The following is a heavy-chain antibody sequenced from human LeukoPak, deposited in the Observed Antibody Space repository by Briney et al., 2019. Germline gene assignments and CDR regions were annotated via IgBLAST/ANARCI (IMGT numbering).Heavy chain of an antibody. J-gene: IGHJ4*02. CDR2: ISAYNGNT. CDR3: ARDRRGGSGSYRGFDY. D-gene: IGHD3-10*01. V-gene: IGHV1-18*01. Sequence: ASVKVSCKASGYTFTSYGISWVRQAPGQGLEWMGRISAYNGNTNYAQKLQGRVTMTTDTSTSTAYMELRSLRSDDTAVYYCARDRRGGSGSYRGFDYWGQGTLVTVSS. CDR1: GYTFTSYG.